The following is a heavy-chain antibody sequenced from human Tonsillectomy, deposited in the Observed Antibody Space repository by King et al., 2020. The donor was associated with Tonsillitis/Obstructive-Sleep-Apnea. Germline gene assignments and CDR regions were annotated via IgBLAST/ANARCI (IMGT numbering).Heavy chain of an antibody. J-gene: IGHJ4*02. CDR1: GFTFSDYY. CDR2: MSGNSGYR. D-gene: IGHD4-23*01. Sequence: VQLVESGGGLVKPGGSLRLSCAASGFTFSDYYMSWIRQAPGKGLEWVSYMSGNSGYRKDADSMRGRFTISRDNAKNSLYLQMNSLRVEDTAVYYCARAETFYGGSPAYWGQGTVVTVSS. V-gene: IGHV3-11*06. CDR3: ARAETFYGGSPAY.